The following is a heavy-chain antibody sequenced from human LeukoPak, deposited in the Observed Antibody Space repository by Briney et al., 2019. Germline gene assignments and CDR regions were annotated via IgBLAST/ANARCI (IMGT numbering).Heavy chain of an antibody. J-gene: IGHJ4*02. V-gene: IGHV1-69*04. Sequence: SVKVSCKASGGTFNSYAINWVRQAPGQGLEWMGRIIPILGIANYAQKFQGRVTITADKSTSTAYMELSSLRSEDTAVYYCARGNGSGSYYFDYWGQGTLVTVSS. CDR1: GGTFNSYA. CDR2: IIPILGIA. CDR3: ARGNGSGSYYFDY. D-gene: IGHD3-10*01.